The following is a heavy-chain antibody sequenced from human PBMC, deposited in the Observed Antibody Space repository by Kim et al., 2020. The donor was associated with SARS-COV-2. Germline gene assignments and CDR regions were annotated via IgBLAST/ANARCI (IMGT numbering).Heavy chain of an antibody. D-gene: IGHD6-13*01. CDR2: INTNTGNP. J-gene: IGHJ4*02. CDR3: ARESLELVLVGMFDY. V-gene: IGHV7-4-1*02. Sequence: ASVKVSCKASGYTFTSYAMNWVRQAPGQGLEWMGWINTNTGNPTYAQGFTGRFVFSLDTSVSTAYLQISSLKAEDTAVYYCARESLELVLVGMFDYWGQGTLVTVSS. CDR1: GYTFTSYA.